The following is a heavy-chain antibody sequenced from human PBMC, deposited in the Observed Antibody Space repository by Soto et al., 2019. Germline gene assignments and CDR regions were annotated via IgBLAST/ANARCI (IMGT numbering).Heavy chain of an antibody. D-gene: IGHD3-16*01. V-gene: IGHV4-39*02. CDR1: GGSISSSSFY. Sequence: SETLSLTCTVSGGSISSSSFYWGWVRQPPGKGLEWIGSVSHRGSTYYNPSLTSRVTISVDTSKNHFSLKLNSVTAAGTAVYYCVSPYNFYFMDVWGKGTPVTVSS. J-gene: IGHJ6*03. CDR3: VSPYNFYFMDV. CDR2: VSHRGST.